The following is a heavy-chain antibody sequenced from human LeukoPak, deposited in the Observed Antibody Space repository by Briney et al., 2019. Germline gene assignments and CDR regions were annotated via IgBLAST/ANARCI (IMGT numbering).Heavy chain of an antibody. J-gene: IGHJ4*02. CDR2: IYYSGST. D-gene: IGHD3-22*01. V-gene: IGHV4-39*07. CDR1: GGSISSSSYY. CDR3: ARVVGYYYDSSGYYFDY. Sequence: SSETLSLTCTVSGGSISSSSYYWGWVRQPPGKGLEWIGSIYYSGSTYYNPSLKSRVTISVDTSKNQFSLKLSSVTAADTAVYYCARVVGYYYDSSGYYFDYWGQGTLVTVSS.